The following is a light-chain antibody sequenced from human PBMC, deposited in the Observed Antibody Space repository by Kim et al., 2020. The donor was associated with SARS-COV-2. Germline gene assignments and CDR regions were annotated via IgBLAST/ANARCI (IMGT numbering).Light chain of an antibody. V-gene: IGKV3-20*01. Sequence: EIVLTQPPGTLSLSPGERATLSCRASQSVTSSYLAWYQQKPGQAPRLLIYGASSRATGIPDRFSGSGSGTDFTLTISRLEPEDFAVYYCQQYGSSPVTFGQGTRLEIK. CDR1: QSVTSSY. CDR3: QQYGSSPVT. CDR2: GAS. J-gene: IGKJ5*01.